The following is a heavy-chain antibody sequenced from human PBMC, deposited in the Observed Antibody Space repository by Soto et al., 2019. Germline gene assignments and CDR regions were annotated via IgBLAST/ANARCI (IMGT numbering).Heavy chain of an antibody. CDR3: ARFVPLDY. J-gene: IGHJ4*02. CDR1: GFTFSTYA. D-gene: IGHD6-6*01. Sequence: EVPLLESGGGVVQPGGSLRLSCAASGFTFSTYAMHWVRQAPGKGLEWVSAISAGGSSTYYTSSVKGRFTISRDNSKNTVYLQMNSLRVDDTAVYYCARFVPLDYWGQGTLVTVSS. CDR2: ISAGGSST. V-gene: IGHV3-23*01.